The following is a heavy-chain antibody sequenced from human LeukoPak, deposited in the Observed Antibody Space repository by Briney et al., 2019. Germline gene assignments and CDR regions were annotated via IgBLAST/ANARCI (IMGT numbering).Heavy chain of an antibody. V-gene: IGHV1-2*02. D-gene: IGHD2-8*01. CDR2: INPNSGGT. CDR3: ARDEGYCTNDVCLATIGHFDY. J-gene: IGHJ4*02. Sequence: ASVKVSCKASGYTFTSYYIHWVRQAPGQGLEWMGWINPNSGGTKYAQKFQGRVTMTRDTSISTANMELSRLRSDDTAVYYCARDEGYCTNDVCLATIGHFDYWGQGTLVTVSS. CDR1: GYTFTSYY.